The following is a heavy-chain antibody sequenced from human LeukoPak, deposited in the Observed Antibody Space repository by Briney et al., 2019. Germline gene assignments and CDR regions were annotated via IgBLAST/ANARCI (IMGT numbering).Heavy chain of an antibody. Sequence: GGSLRLSCAASGITFSDYGMSWVRRAPGKGLEWVSGISDSGEITFYADSVKGRFTISRDNSNNTLHLQMVSLRAEDSAVYYCAKNRGTPGPGPNYFDYWGQGTLVTVSS. CDR3: AKNRGTPGPGPNYFDY. V-gene: IGHV3-23*01. J-gene: IGHJ4*02. CDR2: ISDSGEIT. CDR1: GITFSDYG. D-gene: IGHD1-1*01.